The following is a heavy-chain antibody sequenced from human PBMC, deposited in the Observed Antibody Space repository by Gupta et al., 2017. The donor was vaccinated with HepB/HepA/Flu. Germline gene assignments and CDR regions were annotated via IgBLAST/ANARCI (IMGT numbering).Heavy chain of an antibody. CDR3: GHRLVSIGAAWEN. D-gene: IGHD6-13*01. Sequence: QITLKESGPTLVKPTQTLTLTCSFSGFSLTTSGVGVGWIRQPPGKALEWLGFIYWDDDKRYSPSLKSSLAITKDTSKNQVLLTKTNLDAVDTATYYCGHRLVSIGAAWENWGQGTMV. V-gene: IGHV2-5*02. CDR1: GFSLTTSGVG. J-gene: IGHJ4*02. CDR2: IYWDDDK.